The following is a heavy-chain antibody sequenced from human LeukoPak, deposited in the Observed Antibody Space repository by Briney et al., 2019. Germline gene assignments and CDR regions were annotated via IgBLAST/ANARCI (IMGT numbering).Heavy chain of an antibody. Sequence: GGSLRLSCAASGFTFSSYAMTWVRQAPGKGLEWVSAISGSGDSTFYADSVKGRFTTSRDNSKNTLYLQMNSLRAEDTAVYYCASVPAYYYYGMDVWGQGTTVTVSS. J-gene: IGHJ6*02. D-gene: IGHD2-2*01. CDR1: GFTFSSYA. CDR3: ASVPAYYYYGMDV. CDR2: ISGSGDST. V-gene: IGHV3-23*01.